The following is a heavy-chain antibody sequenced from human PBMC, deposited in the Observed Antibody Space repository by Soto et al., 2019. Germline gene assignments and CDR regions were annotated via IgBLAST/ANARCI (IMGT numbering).Heavy chain of an antibody. Sequence: GGSLRLSCAASGFTFSSYSMNWVRQAPGKGLEWVSSISSSSYIYYADSVKGRFTISRDNAKNSLYLQMNSLRAEDTAVYYCARKVLYYYDSSGYYYFDYWGQGTLVTVSS. CDR1: GFTFSSYS. CDR2: ISSSSYI. CDR3: ARKVLYYYDSSGYYYFDY. V-gene: IGHV3-21*01. J-gene: IGHJ4*02. D-gene: IGHD3-22*01.